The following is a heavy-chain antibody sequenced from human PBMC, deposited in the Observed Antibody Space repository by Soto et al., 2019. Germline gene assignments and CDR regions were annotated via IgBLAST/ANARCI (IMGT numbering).Heavy chain of an antibody. V-gene: IGHV4-59*01. CDR3: TGAYYDINGYSLDP. CDR1: GGSINSGY. Sequence: SETLPLTCSVSGGSINSGYWTWIRQPPGKGLEWIGYIYYGGSINYNPSLKSRVIISVDTAKNQFSLRLSSVTAADTAVYYCTGAYYDINGYSLDPWGQGTSVTVSS. D-gene: IGHD3-22*01. CDR2: IYYGGSI. J-gene: IGHJ5*02.